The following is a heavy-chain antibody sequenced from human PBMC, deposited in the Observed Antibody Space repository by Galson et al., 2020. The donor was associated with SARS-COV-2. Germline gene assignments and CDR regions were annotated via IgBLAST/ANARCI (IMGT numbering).Heavy chain of an antibody. V-gene: IGHV3-66*02. D-gene: IGHD6-19*01. Sequence: GGSLRLSCAASGFTVSSNYMSWVRQAPGKGLEWVSVIYSGGSTYYADSVKGRFTISRDNSKNTLYLQMNSLRAEDTAVYYCANHYGRGWYYFDYWGQGTLVTVSS. CDR3: ANHYGRGWYYFDY. CDR2: IYSGGST. CDR1: GFTVSSNY. J-gene: IGHJ4*02.